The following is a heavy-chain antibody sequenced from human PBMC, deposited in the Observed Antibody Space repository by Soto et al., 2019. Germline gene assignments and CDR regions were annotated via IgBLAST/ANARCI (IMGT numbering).Heavy chain of an antibody. V-gene: IGHV1-3*01. J-gene: IGHJ6*02. CDR1: GYTFTSYA. CDR3: AREPQYYGMDV. CDR2: INAGNGNT. Sequence: QVQLVQSGDEVKKPGASVKVSCKASGYTFTSYAMHWVRQAPGQRLEWMGWINAGNGNTKYSQKFHGRVTITRDTSASTAYMELSSLRSEDTAVYYCAREPQYYGMDVWGQGTTVTVSS.